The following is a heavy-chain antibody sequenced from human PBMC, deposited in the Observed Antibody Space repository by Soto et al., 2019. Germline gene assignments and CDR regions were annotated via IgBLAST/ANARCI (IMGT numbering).Heavy chain of an antibody. CDR3: ARDSVTIFGVVTYYGMDV. V-gene: IGHV3-21*01. CDR2: ISSSSSYI. J-gene: IGHJ6*02. CDR1: GFTFSSYS. Sequence: PGGSLRLSCAASGFTFSSYSMNWVRQAPGKGLEWVSSISSSSSYIYYADSVKGRFTISRDNAKNSLYLQMNSLRAEDTAVYYCARDSVTIFGVVTYYGMDVWGQGTTVTVSS. D-gene: IGHD3-3*01.